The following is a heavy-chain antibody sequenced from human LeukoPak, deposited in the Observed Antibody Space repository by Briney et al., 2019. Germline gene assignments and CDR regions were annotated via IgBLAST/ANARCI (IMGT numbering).Heavy chain of an antibody. V-gene: IGHV1-69*13. CDR1: GGTFSSYA. Sequence: ASVKVSCKASGGTFSSYAISWVRQAPGQGLEWMGGIIPIFGTANYAQKFQGRVTITADESTSTAYMELSSLRSEDTAVYYCARSSSSYYYYYYMDVWGKGNTVTVSS. J-gene: IGHJ6*03. CDR3: ARSSSSYYYYYYMDV. D-gene: IGHD6-19*01. CDR2: IIPIFGTA.